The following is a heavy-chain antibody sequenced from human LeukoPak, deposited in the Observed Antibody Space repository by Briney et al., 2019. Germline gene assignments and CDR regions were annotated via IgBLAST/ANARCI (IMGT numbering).Heavy chain of an antibody. CDR2: IYTSGST. V-gene: IGHV4-61*02. CDR1: RNYISSGDNY. CDR3: ARASYSYDINGWVPFDY. J-gene: IGHJ4*02. Sequence: PSETLSLTCTVSRNYISSGDNYWRWIRQPAGKGLERIGRIYTSGSTNYNPSLKSRVTISGDTSKNQFSLRLSSVTAADTAVYYCARASYSYDINGWVPFDYWGQGTLVTVSS. D-gene: IGHD3-22*01.